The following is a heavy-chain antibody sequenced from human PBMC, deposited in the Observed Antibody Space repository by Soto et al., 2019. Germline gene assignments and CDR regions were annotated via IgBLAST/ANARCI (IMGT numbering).Heavy chain of an antibody. CDR1: GYSFTSYW. CDR2: IDPSDSYT. D-gene: IGHD3-10*01. Sequence: GESLKISCKGSGYSFTSYWISWVRQMPGKGLEWMGRIDPSDSYTNYSPSFQGHVTISADKSISTAYLQWSSLKASDTAMYYCARHPYYYGSGRNYYYGMDVWGQGTTVTVSS. J-gene: IGHJ6*02. CDR3: ARHPYYYGSGRNYYYGMDV. V-gene: IGHV5-10-1*01.